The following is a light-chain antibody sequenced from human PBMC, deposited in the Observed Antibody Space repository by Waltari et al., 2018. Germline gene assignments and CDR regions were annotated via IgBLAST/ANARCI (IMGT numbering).Light chain of an antibody. V-gene: IGLV1-40*01. CDR2: SYN. Sequence: QSVLTQPPSMSGAPGQRVTISCTGSSSNIGAGYDVRWYQQLPGTAPKLLIYSYNNRPSGVPDRFSGSKSGTSASLAIAGLQAEDEADYYCQSYDGSLSASIFGGGTKLTVL. J-gene: IGLJ2*01. CDR3: QSYDGSLSASI. CDR1: SSNIGAGYD.